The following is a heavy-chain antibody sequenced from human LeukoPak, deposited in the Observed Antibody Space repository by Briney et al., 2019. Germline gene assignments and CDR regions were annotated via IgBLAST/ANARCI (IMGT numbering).Heavy chain of an antibody. D-gene: IGHD1-26*01. CDR3: ARDPYSGSYGNYYYYFMDV. J-gene: IGHJ6*03. V-gene: IGHV3-23*01. CDR2: ISGSGGST. Sequence: GGSLRLSCAASGFTFSSYAMSWVRQAPGKGLEWVLAISGSGGSTYYADPVKGRFTISRDNSKNTLYLQMNSLRAEDTAVYYCARDPYSGSYGNYYYYFMDVWGKGTTVTISS. CDR1: GFTFSSYA.